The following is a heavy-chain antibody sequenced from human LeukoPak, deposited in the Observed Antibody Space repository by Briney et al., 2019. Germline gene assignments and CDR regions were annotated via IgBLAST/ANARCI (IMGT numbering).Heavy chain of an antibody. V-gene: IGHV3-23*01. J-gene: IGHJ4*02. CDR3: AKGRLLFPDY. CDR2: ISGCGGST. Sequence: PGGSLTLSCAASGFTFSSYAMIWVRQAPGKGLEGVSAISGCGGSTYYPDSVKGRFTISRDNSKNTLYLQMNSLRAEDTAVYYCAKGRLLFPDYWGQGTLVTVSS. CDR1: GFTFSSYA.